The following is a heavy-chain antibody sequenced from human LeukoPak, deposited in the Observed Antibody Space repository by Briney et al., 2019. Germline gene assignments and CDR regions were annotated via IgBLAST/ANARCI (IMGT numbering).Heavy chain of an antibody. CDR3: ARQVVAATRFDY. J-gene: IGHJ4*02. D-gene: IGHD2-15*01. CDR2: IYYSGST. Sequence: SETLSLTGTGSGGSISSSSYSWGWIRQPPGKGLVWIGSIYYSGSTYYNPSLKSRVTISVERSKNQFSLKLSSVTAADTAVYYCARQVVAATRFDYWGQGTLVTVSS. V-gene: IGHV4-39*07. CDR1: GGSISSSSYS.